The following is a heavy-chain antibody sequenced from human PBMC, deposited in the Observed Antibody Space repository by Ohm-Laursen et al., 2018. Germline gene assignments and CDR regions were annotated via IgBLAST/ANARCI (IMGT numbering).Heavy chain of an antibody. Sequence: GSLRLSCAASGFTFSSYAMAWVRQAPRKGVEWVAGISISAVGKHYAESVRGRFTISRDDSKSIMYLNMNSLRPEDTAVYYCARDPSSRFLSGSHFDPWGQGTLVTVSS. D-gene: IGHD1-26*01. CDR2: ISISAVGK. J-gene: IGHJ5*02. V-gene: IGHV3-23*01. CDR1: GFTFSSYA. CDR3: ARDPSSRFLSGSHFDP.